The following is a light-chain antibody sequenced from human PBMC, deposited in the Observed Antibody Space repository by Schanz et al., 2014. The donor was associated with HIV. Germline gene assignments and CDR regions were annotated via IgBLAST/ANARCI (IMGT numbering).Light chain of an antibody. CDR1: QSVSKY. CDR2: DTS. CDR3: QQYNNWPPLT. J-gene: IGKJ4*01. V-gene: IGKV3-15*01. Sequence: EIVLTQSPATLSLSPGERATLSCRASQSVSKYLAWYQQKPGQAPRLLIYDTSNRATGIPARFSGSGSGTEFTLTISSLQSEDFAVYYCQQYNNWPPLTFGGGTKVEIK.